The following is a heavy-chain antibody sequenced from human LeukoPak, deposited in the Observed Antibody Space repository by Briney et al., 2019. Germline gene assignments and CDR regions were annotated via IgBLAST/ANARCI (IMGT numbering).Heavy chain of an antibody. D-gene: IGHD3-22*01. J-gene: IGHJ6*02. CDR1: GFPFSTYG. Sequence: RPGGSLRLSCAASGFPFSTYGLHWVRQAPGKGLEWVAVISYDGSNTYYTDSVRGRFTISRDNSKNTLYLQMNSLRAEDTAVYYCAKSTAYSISMIVVIKPMDAWGQGTTVTLSS. CDR2: ISYDGSNT. CDR3: AKSTAYSISMIVVIKPMDA. V-gene: IGHV3-30*18.